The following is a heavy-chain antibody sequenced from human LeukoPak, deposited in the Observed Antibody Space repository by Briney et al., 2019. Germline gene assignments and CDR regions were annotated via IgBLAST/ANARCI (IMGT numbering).Heavy chain of an antibody. CDR1: GFTFSSYG. V-gene: IGHV3-23*01. CDR3: ARLLDGYDSSGYYSD. J-gene: IGHJ4*02. CDR2: ISGSGGST. Sequence: GGSLRLSCAASGFTFSSYGMSWVRQAPGKGREWVSAISGSGGSTYYADSVKGRFTISRDNSKNTLYLQMNSLRAEDTAVYYCARLLDGYDSSGYYSDWGQGTLVTVSS. D-gene: IGHD3-22*01.